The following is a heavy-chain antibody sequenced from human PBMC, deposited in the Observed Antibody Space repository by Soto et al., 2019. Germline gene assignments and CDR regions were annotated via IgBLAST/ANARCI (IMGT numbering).Heavy chain of an antibody. V-gene: IGHV1-69*08. CDR3: EGDPDSHYNDSHASSYP. D-gene: IGHD4-4*01. CDR2: IIPIIGII. J-gene: IGHJ5*02. CDR1: GGTFSTYT. Sequence: QVQLVQSGAEVKKPGSSVKVSCNASGGTFSTYTITWVRQAPGQGLEWMGRIIPIIGIINYAQKFQGRVTISADKFTGTAYMELTGLRSDDTAVYYCEGDPDSHYNDSHASSYPWGQGTLVTVSS.